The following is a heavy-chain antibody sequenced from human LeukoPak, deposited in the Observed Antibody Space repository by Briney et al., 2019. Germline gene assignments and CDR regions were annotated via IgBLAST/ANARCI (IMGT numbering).Heavy chain of an antibody. V-gene: IGHV3-73*01. CDR2: IRSKANSYAT. CDR3: TTRRPDAFDI. J-gene: IGHJ3*02. CDR1: GFTFSGSA. Sequence: GGSLRLSCAASGFTFSGSAMHWVRQASGKGLEWVGHIRSKANSYATADAASVKGRFTISRDDSKNTAYLQINSLKTEDTAVYYCTTRRPDAFDIWGKGTMVTVSS.